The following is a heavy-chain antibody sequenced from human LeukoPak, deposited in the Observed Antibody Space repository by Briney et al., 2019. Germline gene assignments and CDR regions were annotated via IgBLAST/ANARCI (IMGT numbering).Heavy chain of an antibody. CDR2: ISYDGSHT. CDR3: AKGRSTTGTTPEFDY. Sequence: GGSLRLSCAASGFTFSSYGMHWVRQAPGKGLDWVAAISYDGSHTYRADSVKGRFPISRDDSKNTLYLQMNSLRPEDTAVYYCAKGRSTTGTTPEFDYWGQGTLVTVSS. V-gene: IGHV3-30*18. J-gene: IGHJ4*02. D-gene: IGHD1-1*01. CDR1: GFTFSSYG.